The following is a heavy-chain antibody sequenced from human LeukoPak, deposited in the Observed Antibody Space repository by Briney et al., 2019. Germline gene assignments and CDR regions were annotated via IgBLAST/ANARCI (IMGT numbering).Heavy chain of an antibody. CDR1: GFTFSSYE. Sequence: QPGGSLRLSCAVSGFTFSSYEMNWVRQAPGKGLERVSYISSSGSTIYYADSVKGRFTISRDNAKNSLYLQMNSLRAEDTAVYYCVQESSSLLRSYFDYWGQGTLVTVSS. CDR2: ISSSGSTI. CDR3: VQESSSLLRSYFDY. J-gene: IGHJ4*02. D-gene: IGHD2-15*01. V-gene: IGHV3-48*03.